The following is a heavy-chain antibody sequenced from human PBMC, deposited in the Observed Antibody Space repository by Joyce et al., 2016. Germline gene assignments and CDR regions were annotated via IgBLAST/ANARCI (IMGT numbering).Heavy chain of an antibody. CDR1: GGSGSNSNYY. CDR3: VGFKINDYMDV. V-gene: IGHV4-39*02. D-gene: IGHD3-3*01. Sequence: QLHLQQSGPGLVKPSETLSLNCTVSGGSGSNSNYYWGWIRQPPGKGLEWIGSVYYSGRRYYNASLRSRVTMSEDTSRSHFSLNLSSVTAAGTAVYYCVGFKINDYMDVWGKGTSVPVSS. J-gene: IGHJ6*03. CDR2: VYYSGRR.